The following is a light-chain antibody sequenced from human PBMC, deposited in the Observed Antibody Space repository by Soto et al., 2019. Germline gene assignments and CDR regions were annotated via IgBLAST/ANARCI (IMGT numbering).Light chain of an antibody. V-gene: IGKV1-39*01. CDR3: QQYSSAPFT. J-gene: IGKJ3*01. CDR2: DAA. Sequence: DIQMTQSPYSLSAAVGDRVTITCRASQNINTYLNWYQQKPGKAPKLLIFDAASLQSGVPSRFSGSGSRTDFTLTITSLQPEDFATYYCQQYSSAPFTFGPGTKVDIK. CDR1: QNINTY.